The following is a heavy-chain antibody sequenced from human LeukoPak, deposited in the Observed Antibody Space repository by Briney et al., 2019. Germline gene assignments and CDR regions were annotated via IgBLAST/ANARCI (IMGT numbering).Heavy chain of an antibody. J-gene: IGHJ4*02. D-gene: IGHD3-3*01. Sequence: GGSPRLSCAASGFTFSSYGMHWVRQAPGKGLEWVAFIRYDGSNKYYADSVKGRFTISRDNSKNTLYLQMNSLRAEDTAVYYCAKGRGRGDDFWSGDPYYFDYWGQGTLVTVSS. CDR2: IRYDGSNK. CDR1: GFTFSSYG. V-gene: IGHV3-30*02. CDR3: AKGRGRGDDFWSGDPYYFDY.